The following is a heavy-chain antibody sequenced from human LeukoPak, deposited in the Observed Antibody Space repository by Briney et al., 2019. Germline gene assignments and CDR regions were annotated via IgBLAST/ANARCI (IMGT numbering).Heavy chain of an antibody. CDR3: ARDYDYDSTGSYFDY. V-gene: IGHV4-4*07. CDR1: GGSISSYY. Sequence: SETLSLTCTVSGGSISSYYWSWIRQPAGEGLEWIGRIYTSGSTNYNPSLKSRVTMSVDTSKNQFSLKLSSVTAADTAVYYCARDYDYDSTGSYFDYWGQGTLVTVSS. J-gene: IGHJ4*02. CDR2: IYTSGST. D-gene: IGHD3-22*01.